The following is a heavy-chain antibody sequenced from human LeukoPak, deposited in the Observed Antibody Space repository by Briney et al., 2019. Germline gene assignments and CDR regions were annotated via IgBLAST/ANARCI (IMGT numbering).Heavy chain of an antibody. D-gene: IGHD5-18*01. CDR1: GFTFSSYA. CDR2: ISYDGSNK. J-gene: IGHJ4*02. CDR3: ARDGSVAAMVPGYFDY. Sequence: GGSLRLSCAASGFTFSSYAMHWVRQAPGKGLEWVAVISYDGSNKYYADSVKGRFTISRDNSKNTLYLQMNSLRAEDTAVYYCARDGSVAAMVPGYFDYWGQGTLVTVSS. V-gene: IGHV3-30-3*01.